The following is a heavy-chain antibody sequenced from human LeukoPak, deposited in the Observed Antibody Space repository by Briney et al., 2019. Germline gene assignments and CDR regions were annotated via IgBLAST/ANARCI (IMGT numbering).Heavy chain of an antibody. CDR3: ASSWYSSSWYSDY. V-gene: IGHV4-34*01. Sequence: SETLSLTCAVYGGSFSGYYWSWIRQPPGKGLEWIGEINHSGSTNYNPSLKSRVTISVDTSKNQFSLKLSSVTAADTAVHYCASSWYSSSWYSDYWGQGTLVTVSS. CDR1: GGSFSGYY. J-gene: IGHJ4*02. CDR2: INHSGST. D-gene: IGHD6-13*01.